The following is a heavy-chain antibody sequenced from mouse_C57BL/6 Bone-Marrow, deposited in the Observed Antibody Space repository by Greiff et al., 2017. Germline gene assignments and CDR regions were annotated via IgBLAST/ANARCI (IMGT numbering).Heavy chain of an antibody. V-gene: IGHV2-2*01. J-gene: IGHJ4*01. Sequence: QVQLKESGPGLVQPSQSLSITCTVSGFSLTSYGVHWVRQSPGKGLEWLGVIWSGGSTDYNAAFISRLSISKDNSKSQVFFKMNSLQADDTAIYYCARREATVVAKDYAMDYWGQGTSVTVSS. CDR2: IWSGGST. CDR1: GFSLTSYG. CDR3: ARREATVVAKDYAMDY. D-gene: IGHD1-1*01.